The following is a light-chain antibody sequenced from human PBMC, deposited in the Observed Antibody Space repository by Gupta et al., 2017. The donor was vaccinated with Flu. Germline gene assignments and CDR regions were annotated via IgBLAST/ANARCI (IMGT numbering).Light chain of an antibody. CDR1: SSNLGSNT. J-gene: IGLJ3*02. Sequence: QSVLTQSPSVSETPGQRVSIFCSGSSSNLGSNTVTWYQQLTGTAPKLLIYNTNQRPSGVPDRFSGSKSGTSASLAISGLQSEDEADCYCSAWDDSLNGRVFGGGTKLTVL. CDR2: NTN. CDR3: SAWDDSLNGRV. V-gene: IGLV1-44*01.